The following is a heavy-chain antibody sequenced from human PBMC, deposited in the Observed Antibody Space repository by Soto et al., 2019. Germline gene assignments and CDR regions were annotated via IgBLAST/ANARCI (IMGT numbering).Heavy chain of an antibody. D-gene: IGHD4-4*01. Sequence: GGSLRLSCAASGFTFSSNGMHWVRQAPGKGLEWVAVIWYDGSNKHYVDSVKGRFTISRDNSKNTLYLQMSSLRVEDTAVYYCATRGSTGGYFDYWGQGTLVTVSS. J-gene: IGHJ4*02. CDR1: GFTFSSNG. V-gene: IGHV3-33*01. CDR3: ATRGSTGGYFDY. CDR2: IWYDGSNK.